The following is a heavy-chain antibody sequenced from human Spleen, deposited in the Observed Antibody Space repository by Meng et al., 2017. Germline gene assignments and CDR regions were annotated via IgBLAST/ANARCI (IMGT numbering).Heavy chain of an antibody. V-gene: IGHV3-48*03. CDR3: TRDGYCSGGVCYHYYDHHYYGMDV. J-gene: IGHJ6*02. CDR2: ISGSGSTI. D-gene: IGHD2-15*01. Sequence: GGSLRLSCAASGFTFSSFEMNWVRQAPGKGLEWVSYISGSGSTIYYADSVKGRFTISRDNAKNSLYLQMNSLSIKDTAVYYCTRDGYCSGGVCYHYYDHHYYGMDVWGQGTTVTVSS. CDR1: GFTFSSFE.